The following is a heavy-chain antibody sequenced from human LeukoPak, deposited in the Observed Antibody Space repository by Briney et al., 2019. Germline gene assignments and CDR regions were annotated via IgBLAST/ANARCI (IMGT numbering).Heavy chain of an antibody. CDR3: AGSGWQVYLDY. V-gene: IGHV3-7*01. D-gene: IGHD6-19*01. J-gene: IGHJ4*02. CDR2: IKQDGSER. Sequence: GGSLRLSCAASGFTFTTFWMSWVRQAPGKGLEWVANIKQDGSERYYVDSVKGRFTISRDNAKNSPYLQMNSLRAEDAGVYYCAGSGWQVYLDYWGQGALVTVSS. CDR1: GFTFTTFW.